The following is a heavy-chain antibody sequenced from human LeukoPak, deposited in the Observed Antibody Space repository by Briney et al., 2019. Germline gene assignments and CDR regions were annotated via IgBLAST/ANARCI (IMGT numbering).Heavy chain of an antibody. D-gene: IGHD3-10*01. CDR1: GFTFSSYG. CDR2: IRYDGSNK. V-gene: IGHV3-30*02. Sequence: PGGSLRLSCAASGFTFSSYGMHWVRQAPGKGLEWVAFIRYDGSNKYYADSVKGRFTISRDNSKNTLYLQMNSLRAEDTAVYYCAKDPTPFTYYYGSGSYHYFDYWGQGTLVTVSS. CDR3: AKDPTPFTYYYGSGSYHYFDY. J-gene: IGHJ4*02.